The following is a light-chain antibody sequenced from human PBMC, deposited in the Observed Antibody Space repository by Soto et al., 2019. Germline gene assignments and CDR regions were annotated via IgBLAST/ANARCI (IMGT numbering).Light chain of an antibody. CDR2: GAS. J-gene: IGKJ1*01. Sequence: TQYQDTQSLSPGESATLSCRASQSVSSNLAWYQQKPGQAPRLLIYGASTRATGIPARFSGSGSGTEFTLTISSLQSEDFAVYYCQQYNNWPPWTFGQVSNVDIK. CDR3: QQYNNWPPWT. CDR1: QSVSSN. V-gene: IGKV3-15*01.